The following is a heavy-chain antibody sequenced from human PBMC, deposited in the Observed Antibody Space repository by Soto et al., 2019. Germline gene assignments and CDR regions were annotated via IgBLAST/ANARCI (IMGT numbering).Heavy chain of an antibody. D-gene: IGHD2-2*01. CDR1: GYTFTSYG. Sequence: ASVKVSCKASGYTFTSYGISWVRQAPGQGLEGMGWISAYNGNTNYAQKLQGRVTMTTDPSTSTAYMELRSLRSDDTAVYYSARDLANIVVVPAASYYYYGMDVRGQGTTVTVSS. J-gene: IGHJ6*02. CDR3: ARDLANIVVVPAASYYYYGMDV. V-gene: IGHV1-18*04. CDR2: ISAYNGNT.